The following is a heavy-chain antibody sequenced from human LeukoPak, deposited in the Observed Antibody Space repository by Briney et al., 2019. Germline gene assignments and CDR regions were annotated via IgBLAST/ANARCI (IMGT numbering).Heavy chain of an antibody. D-gene: IGHD2-15*01. Sequence: SVKVSCKASGGTFSSYTISWVRQAPGQGLEWMGGIIPLFGTPDYAQKFQDRLTITADKSTSTAYMELSSLRSEDTAVYYCASATLRCSGGSCYEMDVWGKGTTVTVS. CDR2: IIPLFGTP. J-gene: IGHJ6*03. CDR3: ASATLRCSGGSCYEMDV. CDR1: GGTFSSYT. V-gene: IGHV1-69*06.